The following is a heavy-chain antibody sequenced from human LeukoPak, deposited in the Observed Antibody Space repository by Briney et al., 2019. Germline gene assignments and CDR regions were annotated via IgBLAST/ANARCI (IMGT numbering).Heavy chain of an antibody. D-gene: IGHD2-15*01. Sequence: GRSLRLSCAASGFTFDDYAMHWVRQAPGKGLEWVSSISRNSGLIDYADSVKGRFTISRDNAKNSLYLLMNSLRAEDTALYYCTKDFGEWWGAFDIWGQGTMVTVFS. CDR3: TKDFGEWWGAFDI. CDR2: ISRNSGLI. CDR1: GFTFDDYA. J-gene: IGHJ3*02. V-gene: IGHV3-9*01.